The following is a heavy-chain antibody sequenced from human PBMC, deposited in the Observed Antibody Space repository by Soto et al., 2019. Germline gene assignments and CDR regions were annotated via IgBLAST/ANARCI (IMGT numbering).Heavy chain of an antibody. Sequence: ASVKVSCKASGYTFTSYAMHWVRQAPGQRLEWMGWINAGNGNTKYSQKFQGRVTITRDKSASTAYMELSSLRSEDTAVYYCASLRESNGYNWFDPWGQGTLVTSPQ. J-gene: IGHJ5*02. CDR1: GYTFTSYA. CDR2: INAGNGNT. CDR3: ASLRESNGYNWFDP. D-gene: IGHD6-13*01. V-gene: IGHV1-3*01.